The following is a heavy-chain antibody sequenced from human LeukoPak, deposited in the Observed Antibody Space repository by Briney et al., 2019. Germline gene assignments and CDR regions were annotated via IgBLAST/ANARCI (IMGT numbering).Heavy chain of an antibody. CDR2: IIPILGIA. V-gene: IGHV1-69*04. D-gene: IGHD3-3*01. J-gene: IGHJ4*02. CDR3: ARPEQVTIFGVVIKTPPYYDY. Sequence: ASVKVSCKASGGTFSSYAISWVRQAPGQGLEWMGRIIPILGIANYAQKFQGRVTITADKSTSTACMELSSLRSEDTAVYYCARPEQVTIFGVVIKTPPYYDYWGQGTLVTVSS. CDR1: GGTFSSYA.